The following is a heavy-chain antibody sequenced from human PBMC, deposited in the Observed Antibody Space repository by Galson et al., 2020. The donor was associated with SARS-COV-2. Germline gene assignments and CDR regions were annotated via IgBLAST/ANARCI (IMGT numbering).Heavy chain of an antibody. CDR3: AKEVLRYCSSGNCYGRGDYFDY. CDR1: GFTFSDYG. D-gene: IGHD2-2*01. J-gene: IGHJ4*02. V-gene: IGHV3-30*18. CDR2: ISYDGGDK. Sequence: GESLKISCTSSGFTFSDYGLHWVRQAPGKGLEWVALISYDGGDKQHVDSVKGRFTISRDNSKNTVYLQMNSLRAEDTAVYYCAKEVLRYCSSGNCYGRGDYFDYWGQGTRITVSS.